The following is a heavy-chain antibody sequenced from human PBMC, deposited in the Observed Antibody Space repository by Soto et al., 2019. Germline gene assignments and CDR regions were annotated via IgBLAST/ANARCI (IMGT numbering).Heavy chain of an antibody. V-gene: IGHV4-59*01. Sequence: SETLSLTCSVSGGSISGSYWSWIRQSPGKVLEWLGYVYYTGSTNYSPSLRSRVSISVDTSKNEFSLRLSSVTAADTAVYFCARSVAAPGAHIDYWGQGTQVNVSS. J-gene: IGHJ4*02. D-gene: IGHD6-13*01. CDR3: ARSVAAPGAHIDY. CDR1: GGSISGSY. CDR2: VYYTGST.